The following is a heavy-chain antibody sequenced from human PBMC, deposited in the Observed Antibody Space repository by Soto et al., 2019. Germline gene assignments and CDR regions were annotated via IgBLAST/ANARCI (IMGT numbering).Heavy chain of an antibody. D-gene: IGHD5-12*01. V-gene: IGHV4-59*01. Sequence: PSETLSLTCTVSGGSISSYYWSWIRQPPGKGLEWIGYTYYSGSTNYNPSLKSRVTISVDTSKNQFSLRLSSVTAADTAVYYCAREYRDGYNYDAFDIWGQGTMVTVSS. CDR2: TYYSGST. CDR3: AREYRDGYNYDAFDI. J-gene: IGHJ3*02. CDR1: GGSISSYY.